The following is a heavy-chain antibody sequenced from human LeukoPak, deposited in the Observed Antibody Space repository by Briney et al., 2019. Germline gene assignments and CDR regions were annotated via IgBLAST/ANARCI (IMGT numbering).Heavy chain of an antibody. V-gene: IGHV1-69*13. J-gene: IGHJ4*02. CDR1: GGTFSSYA. D-gene: IGHD6-13*01. CDR3: ASSTSGYSSSWGY. Sequence: SVRVSCKASGGTFSSYAISWVRQAPGQGLEWMGGIIPIFGTANYAQKFQGRVTITADESTSTAYMELSSLRSEDTAVYYCASSTSGYSSSWGYWGQGTLVTVSS. CDR2: IIPIFGTA.